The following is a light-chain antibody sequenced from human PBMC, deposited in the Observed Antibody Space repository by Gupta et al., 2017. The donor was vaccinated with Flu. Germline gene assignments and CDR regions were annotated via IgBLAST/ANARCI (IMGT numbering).Light chain of an antibody. CDR3: QQYGRSPWT. Sequence: EIVLTHSPGTLSLSPGERATLSCRASQSVSSSYLAWYQQKPGQAPRLLIYGASSRATGIPDRFSGSGSGTDFTLNISRLEPEDVAVYYCQQYGRSPWTFGQGTKVEIK. J-gene: IGKJ1*01. CDR2: GAS. V-gene: IGKV3-20*01. CDR1: QSVSSSY.